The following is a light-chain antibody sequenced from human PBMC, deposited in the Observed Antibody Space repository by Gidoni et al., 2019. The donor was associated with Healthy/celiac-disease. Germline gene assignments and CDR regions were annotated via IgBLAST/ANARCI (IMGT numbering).Light chain of an antibody. Sequence: EIVFTPSPGTLSLSPGESATLSCRASQSVSSSYLAWYQQKPGQAPRLLIYGASSRATGIPERFSGSGSGTDFTLTISRLEPEDFAVYYCQQYGRSPKTFGQGTKVEIK. V-gene: IGKV3-20*01. CDR3: QQYGRSPKT. CDR1: QSVSSSY. J-gene: IGKJ1*01. CDR2: GAS.